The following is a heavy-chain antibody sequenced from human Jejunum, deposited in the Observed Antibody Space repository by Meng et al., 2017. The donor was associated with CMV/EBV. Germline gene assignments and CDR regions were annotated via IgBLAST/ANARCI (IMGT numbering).Heavy chain of an antibody. D-gene: IGHD2-21*01. CDR2: IKSDGIST. J-gene: IGHJ6*02. V-gene: IGHV3-74*01. CDR3: ARGMIAAYNYAMDV. Sequence: GFTFSSYWMHWVRQAPGKGLVWVSRIKSDGISTTYADSVKGRFTISRDNAKNTLYLQMNSLRAEDTAVYYCARGMIAAYNYAMDVWGQGTTVTVSS. CDR1: GFTFSSYW.